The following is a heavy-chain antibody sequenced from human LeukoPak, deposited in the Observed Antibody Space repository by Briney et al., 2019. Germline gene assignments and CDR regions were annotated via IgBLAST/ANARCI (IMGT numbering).Heavy chain of an antibody. J-gene: IGHJ6*03. CDR1: GGSFSGYY. V-gene: IGHV4-34*01. D-gene: IGHD3-10*01. CDR3: ARRLSVRGVIITFSYYYMDA. Sequence: PSETLSLTCAVYGGSFSGYYWSWIRQPPGKGLEWIGEINHSGSTNYNPSLKSRVTISVDTSKNQFSLKLSSVTAADTAVYYCARRLSVRGVIITFSYYYMDAWGKGTTVTVSS. CDR2: INHSGST.